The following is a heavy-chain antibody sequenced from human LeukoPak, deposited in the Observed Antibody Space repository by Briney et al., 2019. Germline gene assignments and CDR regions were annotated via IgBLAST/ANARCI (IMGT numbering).Heavy chain of an antibody. Sequence: GGSLRLSCAASRFTFSRYGMHWVRQAPGKGLEWVAVISYDGSNKYYVDSVKGRFTISRDNSKNTLYLQMNSLRAEDTAVYYCAKYYYDSSGYYITPPARAPDYWGQGTLVTVSS. J-gene: IGHJ4*02. D-gene: IGHD3-22*01. CDR1: RFTFSRYG. V-gene: IGHV3-30*18. CDR3: AKYYYDSSGYYITPPARAPDY. CDR2: ISYDGSNK.